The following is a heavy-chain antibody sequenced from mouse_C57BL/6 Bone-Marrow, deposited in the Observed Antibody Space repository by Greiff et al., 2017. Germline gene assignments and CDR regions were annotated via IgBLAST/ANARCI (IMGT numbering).Heavy chain of an antibody. D-gene: IGHD1-1*01. CDR3: ARRGVFTAVVDFDY. J-gene: IGHJ2*01. V-gene: IGHV1-55*01. CDR2: IYPGSGST. CDR1: GYTFTSYW. Sequence: VQLQQPGAELVKPGASVKMSCKASGYTFTSYWITWVKQRPGQGLEWIGDIYPGSGSTNYNEKFKSKATLTVDTSSSTAYMQLSSLTSEDSAVYYCARRGVFTAVVDFDYWGQGTTLTVSS.